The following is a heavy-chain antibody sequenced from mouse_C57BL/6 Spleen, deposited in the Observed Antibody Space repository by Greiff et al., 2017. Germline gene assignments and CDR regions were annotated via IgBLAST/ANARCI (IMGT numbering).Heavy chain of an antibody. V-gene: IGHV1-52*01. D-gene: IGHD1-1*01. CDR2: IDPSDSET. J-gene: IGHJ4*01. CDR1: GYTFTSYW. Sequence: QVQLKQPGAELVRPGSSVKLSCKASGYTFTSYWMHWVKQRPIQGLEWIGNIDPSDSETHYNQKFKDKATLTVDKSSSTAYMQLSSLTSEDSAVYYCASIYYGSSYAMDYWGQGTSVTVSS. CDR3: ASIYYGSSYAMDY.